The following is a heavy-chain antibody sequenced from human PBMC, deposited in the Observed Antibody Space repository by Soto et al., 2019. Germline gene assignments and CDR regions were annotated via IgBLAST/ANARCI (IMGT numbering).Heavy chain of an antibody. J-gene: IGHJ4*02. CDR2: IIPIFGTA. Sequence: SVKVSCKASGGTFSSYAISWVRQAPGQGLEWMGGIIPIFGTANYAQKFQGRVTITADESTSTAYMELSSLRSEDTAVYYCARDLFYDTSGSGDYWGQGTLVTVSS. V-gene: IGHV1-69*13. CDR3: ARDLFYDTSGSGDY. CDR1: GGTFSSYA. D-gene: IGHD3-22*01.